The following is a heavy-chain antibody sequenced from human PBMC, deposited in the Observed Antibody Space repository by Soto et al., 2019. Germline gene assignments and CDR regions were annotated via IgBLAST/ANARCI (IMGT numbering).Heavy chain of an antibody. J-gene: IGHJ4*02. CDR2: FIVRCVTT. Sequence: GGSLRPSCAASGSTFSNYAMRWVRPAPGKGLEMVLVFIVRCVTTYFADFVKGRFTISRDNSKITLYILMNSLRADYTAVYYCAKDSVYIGDYYDFWSGSTLDYWGQGALVTVSS. CDR3: AKDSVYIGDYYDFWSGSTLDY. V-gene: IGHV3-23*01. D-gene: IGHD3-3*01. CDR1: GSTFSNYA.